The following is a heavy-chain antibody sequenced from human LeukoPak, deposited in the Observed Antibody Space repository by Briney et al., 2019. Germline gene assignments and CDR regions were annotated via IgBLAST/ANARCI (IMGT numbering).Heavy chain of an antibody. CDR2: INHSGST. V-gene: IGHV4-34*01. CDR3: ARGKVVVVPAAVPARRYNWFDP. D-gene: IGHD2-2*01. Sequence: SETLSLTCAVYGGSFSGYYWSWIRQPPGKGLEWIGEINHSGSTNYNPSLKSRVTISVDTSKNQFSLKLSSVTAADTAVYYCARGKVVVVPAAVPARRYNWFDPWGQGNLVTVSS. CDR1: GGSFSGYY. J-gene: IGHJ5*02.